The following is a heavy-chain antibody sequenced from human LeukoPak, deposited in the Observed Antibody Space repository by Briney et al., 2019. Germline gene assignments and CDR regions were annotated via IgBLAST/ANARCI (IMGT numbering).Heavy chain of an antibody. V-gene: IGHV1-2*02. Sequence: ASVKVSCKASGYTFTGYYMHWVRQAPGQGLEWMGWINPNSGGTNYAQKFQGRVTMTRDTSISTAYMELSRLRSDDTAVYYCARVSGGARYCYYMDVWGKGTTVTVSS. J-gene: IGHJ6*03. CDR1: GYTFTGYY. CDR2: INPNSGGT. CDR3: ARVSGGARYCYYMDV. D-gene: IGHD1-26*01.